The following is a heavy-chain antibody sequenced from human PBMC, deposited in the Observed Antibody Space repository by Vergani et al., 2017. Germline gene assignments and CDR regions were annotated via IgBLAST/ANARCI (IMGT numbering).Heavy chain of an antibody. V-gene: IGHV1-69*02. CDR1: GGTFSSYT. D-gene: IGHD6-19*01. CDR2: IIPILGIA. CDR3: AIAVAGAQAEYFQH. J-gene: IGHJ1*01. Sequence: QVQLVQSGAEVKKPGSSVKVSCKASGGTFSSYTISWVRQAPGQGLEWMGRIIPILGIANYAQKFQGRVTIPADKSTSTAYMELSSLRSEDTAVYYCAIAVAGAQAEYFQHWGQGTLVTVSS.